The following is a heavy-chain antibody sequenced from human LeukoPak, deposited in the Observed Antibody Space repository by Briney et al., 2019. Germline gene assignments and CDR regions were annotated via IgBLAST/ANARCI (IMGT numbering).Heavy chain of an antibody. Sequence: PGGSLRLSCAASGFTFSSYAMSWVRQAPGKGLEWVSAISGSGGSTYYADSVKGRFTISRDNSKNTLYLQMNSLRAEDKAVYYRAGDSSTIVVGDVFDMGRERTRVTVSS. D-gene: IGHD3-22*01. CDR3: AGDSSTIVVGDVFDM. CDR2: ISGSGGST. CDR1: GFTFSSYA. J-gene: IGHJ3*02. V-gene: IGHV3-23*01.